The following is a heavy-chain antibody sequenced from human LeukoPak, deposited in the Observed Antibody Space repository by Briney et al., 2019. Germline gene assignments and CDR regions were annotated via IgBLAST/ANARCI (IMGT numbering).Heavy chain of an antibody. J-gene: IGHJ4*02. D-gene: IGHD1-26*01. CDR2: IHPNSGGT. V-gene: IGHV1-2*02. Sequence: ASVKVSCKASGYTFTGYYIHWVRQAPGQGLEWMGWIHPNSGGTNSAQKFQGRVTMTRDTSINTACMELSRLESDDTAVYYCTRDQRGSHFDYWGQGTPVTVSS. CDR1: GYTFTGYY. CDR3: TRDQRGSHFDY.